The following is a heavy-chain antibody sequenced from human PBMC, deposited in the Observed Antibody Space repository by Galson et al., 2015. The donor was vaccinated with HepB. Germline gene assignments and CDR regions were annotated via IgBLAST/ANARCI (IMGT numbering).Heavy chain of an antibody. CDR1: GYSFTSYW. J-gene: IGHJ6*02. CDR2: IYPGDSDT. CDR3: ARAPYSSSWGYYGMDV. V-gene: IGHV5-51*03. D-gene: IGHD6-13*01. Sequence: QSGAEVKKPGESPKISCKGSGYSFTSYWIGWVRQMPGKGLEWMGIIYPGDSDTRYSPSFQGQVTISADKSISTAYLQWSSLKASDTAMYYCARAPYSSSWGYYGMDVWGQGTTVTVSS.